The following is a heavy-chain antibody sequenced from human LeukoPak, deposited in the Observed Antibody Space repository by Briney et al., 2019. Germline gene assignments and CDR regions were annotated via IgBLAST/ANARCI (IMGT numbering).Heavy chain of an antibody. CDR3: AASYGSGSYYNVFYYYYMDV. CDR1: GFTFSNHG. J-gene: IGHJ6*03. CDR2: ISPSGDIT. D-gene: IGHD3-10*01. V-gene: IGHV3-23*01. Sequence: PGGSLRLSCAASGFTFSNHGMNWVRQAPGKGLEWVSGISPSGDITYYADSVKGRFTISRDNSKNTLYLQMNSLRAEDTAVYYCAASYGSGSYYNVFYYYYMDVWGKGTTVTISS.